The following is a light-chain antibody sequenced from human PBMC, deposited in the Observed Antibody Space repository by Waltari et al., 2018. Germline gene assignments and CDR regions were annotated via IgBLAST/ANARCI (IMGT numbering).Light chain of an antibody. CDR3: VTWDDSLGGYYV. V-gene: IGLV1-47*01. Sequence: QSVLTQSPSASGTPGQSVAIPCSGGTTNIGNNYVYWYQQLPGTAPKLLIYRDSQRPSGVPDRFSGSKSGTSASLAISGLRSEDEADYYCVTWDDSLGGYYVFGTGTKVTVL. CDR1: TTNIGNNY. J-gene: IGLJ1*01. CDR2: RDS.